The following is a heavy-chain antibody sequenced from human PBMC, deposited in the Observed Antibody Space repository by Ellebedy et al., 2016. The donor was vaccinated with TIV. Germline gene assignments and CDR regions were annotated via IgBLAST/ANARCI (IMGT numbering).Heavy chain of an antibody. D-gene: IGHD2-21*02. CDR3: ARLGGNYCGGDCGL. CDR1: GGSFSGYI. V-gene: IGHV4-34*01. Sequence: SETLSLXXAVYGGSFSGYIWSWIRQPPGKGLEWLGEIDQSGITRYKPSLRSRVTVSVDTSKNQFSLKLTSVTAADTAVYYCARLGGNYCGGDCGLWGQGTLLTVSS. CDR2: IDQSGIT. J-gene: IGHJ4*02.